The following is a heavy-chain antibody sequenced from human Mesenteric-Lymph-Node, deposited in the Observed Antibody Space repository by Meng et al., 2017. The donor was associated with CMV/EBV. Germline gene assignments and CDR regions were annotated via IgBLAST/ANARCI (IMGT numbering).Heavy chain of an antibody. CDR3: AREYCDFWSGSVRGPLRF. CDR2: INPTSGGT. V-gene: IGHV1-2*02. CDR1: GYTFSGYH. Sequence: ASVKVSCKASGYTFSGYHMHWVRQAPGQGLEWMGWINPTSGGTNYAQKFEGRVTMTRDTSISTVYMEVSRLRSDDTAVYYCAREYCDFWSGSVRGPLRFWGQGTLVTVSS. J-gene: IGHJ4*02. D-gene: IGHD3-3*01.